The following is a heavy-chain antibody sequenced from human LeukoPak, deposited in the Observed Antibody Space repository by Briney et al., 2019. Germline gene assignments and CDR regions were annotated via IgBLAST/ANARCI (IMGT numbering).Heavy chain of an antibody. CDR3: ARLYGSGKNYFDY. CDR1: GGSIRSDNYY. J-gene: IGHJ4*02. Sequence: SQTLSLTCTVSGGSIRSDNYYRSWVRQHPGKGLEWIGYIYYSGSTYYNPSLKSRVTLLVDSSKSHFPLKLTSVSTADTAVYYCARLYGSGKNYFDYWGQGTLVTVSS. D-gene: IGHD3-10*01. CDR2: IYYSGST. V-gene: IGHV4-31*03.